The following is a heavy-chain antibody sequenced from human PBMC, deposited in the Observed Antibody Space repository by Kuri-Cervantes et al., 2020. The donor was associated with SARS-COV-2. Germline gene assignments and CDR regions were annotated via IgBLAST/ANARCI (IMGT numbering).Heavy chain of an antibody. CDR3: ARTGLPGWYYHYGMDV. Sequence: GGSLRLSCAASGFTFSSYAMHWVRQAPGKGLEWVAVISYDGSNKYYADSVKGRFTISRDNAKNSLYLQMNSLRAEDTAVYYCARTGLPGWYYHYGMDVWGQGTTVTVSS. J-gene: IGHJ6*02. D-gene: IGHD2-15*01. CDR1: GFTFSSYA. CDR2: ISYDGSNK. V-gene: IGHV3-30-3*01.